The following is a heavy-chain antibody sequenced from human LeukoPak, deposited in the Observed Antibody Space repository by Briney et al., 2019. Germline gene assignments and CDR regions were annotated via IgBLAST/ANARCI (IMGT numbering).Heavy chain of an antibody. CDR1: GFTFSSYG. J-gene: IGHJ4*02. D-gene: IGHD2-15*01. Sequence: GGSLRLSCAASGFTFSSYGMSWVRQAPGKGLEWVSAISGSGGSTYYADSVKGRFTISRDNSKNTLYLQMNSLRAEDTAVYYCAKGNWGYCSGGSCYFLMDYFDYWGQGTLVTVSS. CDR2: ISGSGGST. CDR3: AKGNWGYCSGGSCYFLMDYFDY. V-gene: IGHV3-23*01.